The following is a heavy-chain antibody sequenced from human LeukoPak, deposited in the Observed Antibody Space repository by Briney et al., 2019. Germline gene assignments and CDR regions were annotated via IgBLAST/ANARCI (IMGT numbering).Heavy chain of an antibody. Sequence: GSLRLSCAASGFTFRRYDMPSVRQATGKGLECVSAIGTAVDTYYPVSVKVRFPISRENAKNPLYLQMNSLRAGDTAVYYCARGYYACSGYWYFDYWGQGTLVTVSS. V-gene: IGHV3-13*01. CDR1: GFTFRRYD. J-gene: IGHJ4*02. CDR2: IGTAVDT. CDR3: ARGYYACSGYWYFDY. D-gene: IGHD3-22*01.